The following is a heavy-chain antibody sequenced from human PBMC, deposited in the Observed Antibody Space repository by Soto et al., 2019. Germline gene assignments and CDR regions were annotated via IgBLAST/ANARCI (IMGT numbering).Heavy chain of an antibody. V-gene: IGHV4-61*05. D-gene: IGHD3-10*01. CDR1: GGSISSSSYY. J-gene: IGHJ3*02. Sequence: LTCTVSGGSISSSSYYWGWIRQRPGKGLEWIGYIYYSGSTNYNPSLKSRVTISVDTSKNQFSLKLSSVTAADAAVYYCARVWGGAFDIWGQGTMVTVSS. CDR2: IYYSGST. CDR3: ARVWGGAFDI.